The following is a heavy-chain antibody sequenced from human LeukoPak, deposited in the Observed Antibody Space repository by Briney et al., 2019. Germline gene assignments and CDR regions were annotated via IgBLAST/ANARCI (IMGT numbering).Heavy chain of an antibody. V-gene: IGHV1-18*01. CDR2: ISAYNGNT. J-gene: IGHJ6*03. CDR1: GYTFTSYG. Sequence: ASVKVSCKASGYTFTSYGISWVRQAPGQGLEWMGWISAYNGNTNYAQKFQGRVTMTRDMSTSTVYMELSSLRSEDTAVYYCARAAAEVVGVPGAIGFGWLRRDYYYMDVWGKGTTVIVSS. D-gene: IGHD2-2*02. CDR3: ARAAAEVVGVPGAIGFGWLRRDYYYMDV.